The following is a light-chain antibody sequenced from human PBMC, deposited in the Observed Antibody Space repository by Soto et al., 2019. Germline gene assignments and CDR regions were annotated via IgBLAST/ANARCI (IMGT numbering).Light chain of an antibody. V-gene: IGLV1-40*01. Sequence: QSVLTQPPSVSGAPGQRVTISCTGSSSNIGAGYDIHWYQQLPGAAPKVLISGTDKRPSGVPDRVSGSKSGTSASLAITGLQAEDEADYYCQSYDSSLSALVFGGGTKVTVL. CDR2: GTD. CDR3: QSYDSSLSALV. J-gene: IGLJ2*01. CDR1: SSNIGAGYD.